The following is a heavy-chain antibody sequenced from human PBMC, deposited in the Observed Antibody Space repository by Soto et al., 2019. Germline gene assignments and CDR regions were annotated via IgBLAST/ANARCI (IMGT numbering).Heavy chain of an antibody. CDR1: GFTFSILA. V-gene: IGHV3-23*01. J-gene: IGHJ4*02. D-gene: IGHD6-19*01. Sequence: GGSLRLSCAASGFTFSILAMGWVRQAPGKGLEWVSVIDYSGGTTYYTDSVKGRFIISRDNSKKMLYLQMNSLRAEDTAVYYCAKDATRTSGWYYFDYWGQGALVTVSS. CDR2: IDYSGGTT. CDR3: AKDATRTSGWYYFDY.